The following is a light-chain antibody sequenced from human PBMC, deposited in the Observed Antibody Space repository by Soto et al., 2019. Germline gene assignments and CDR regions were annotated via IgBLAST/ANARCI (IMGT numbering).Light chain of an antibody. Sequence: QSVLTQPASVSGSPGQSITISCTGTSSDVGAYNYVSWFQQHPGKAPKLMIYEVSNRPSGVSNRFSGSRSVNTASLTISGLQPEDEADYYCSSYTISGTYVFGTGTKGTVL. V-gene: IGLV2-14*01. CDR1: SSDVGAYNY. CDR2: EVS. J-gene: IGLJ1*01. CDR3: SSYTISGTYV.